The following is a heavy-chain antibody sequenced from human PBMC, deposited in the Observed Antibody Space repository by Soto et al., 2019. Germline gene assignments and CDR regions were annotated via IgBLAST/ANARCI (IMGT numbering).Heavy chain of an antibody. CDR1: GFTFSSYA. V-gene: IGHV3-30-3*01. D-gene: IGHD6-13*01. Sequence: ESGGGVVQPGRSLRLSCAASGFTFSSYAMHWVRQAPGKGLEWVAVISYDGSNKYYADSVKGRFTISRDNSKNTLYLQMNSLRAEDTAVYYCARDRYSSSWEYYYYGMDVWGQGTTVTVSS. CDR3: ARDRYSSSWEYYYYGMDV. J-gene: IGHJ6*02. CDR2: ISYDGSNK.